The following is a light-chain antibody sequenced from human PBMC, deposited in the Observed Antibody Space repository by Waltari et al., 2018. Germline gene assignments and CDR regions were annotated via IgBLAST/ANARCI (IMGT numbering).Light chain of an antibody. Sequence: DIVMTQSPDSLAVSLGERATINCKSSQSVFFRPNSKNYLSLFQQKPGQPPKLLIYWASTRESGVPDRCVGSGSVTEFTLTISSLQAEDVALYYCQHFYNSPFTFGGGTKVEIK. V-gene: IGKV4-1*01. CDR1: QSVFFRPNSKNY. CDR2: WAS. CDR3: QHFYNSPFT. J-gene: IGKJ4*01.